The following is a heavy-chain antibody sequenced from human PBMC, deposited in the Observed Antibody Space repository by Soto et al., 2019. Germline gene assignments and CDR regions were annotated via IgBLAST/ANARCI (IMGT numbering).Heavy chain of an antibody. Sequence: GGSLRLSCAASGFTVSSNYMSWVRQAPGKGLEWVSVIYSGGSTYYADSVKGRFTISRHNSKNTLYLQMNSLRAEDTAVYYCPRGFLDIVVVPAAMPNSFDYWGQGTLVTVSS. CDR1: GFTVSSNY. CDR2: IYSGGST. D-gene: IGHD2-2*01. CDR3: PRGFLDIVVVPAAMPNSFDY. V-gene: IGHV3-53*04. J-gene: IGHJ4*02.